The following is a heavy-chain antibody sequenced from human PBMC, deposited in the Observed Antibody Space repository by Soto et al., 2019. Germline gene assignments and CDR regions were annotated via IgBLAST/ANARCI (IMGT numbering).Heavy chain of an antibody. J-gene: IGHJ5*02. Sequence: SETLSLTCAVSGGSISNGGYPWSWIRQPPGKGLEWIGYIYHSGSTYYNPSLKSRVTMSVDRSKNHFSLKLSSVTAAGTAVYYCARVPSPWGHGTLVTVSS. CDR3: ARVPSP. CDR2: IYHSGST. CDR1: GGSISNGGYP. V-gene: IGHV4-30-2*01.